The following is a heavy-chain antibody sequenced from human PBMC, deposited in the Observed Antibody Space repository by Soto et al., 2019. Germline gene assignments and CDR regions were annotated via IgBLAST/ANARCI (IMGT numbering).Heavy chain of an antibody. CDR1: GGSSSRYY. CDR3: ARDLWGYCGTDCYPLDV. J-gene: IGHJ6*02. Sequence: QVQLQESGPGLVKPSETLSLTCTVSGGSSSRYYWSWIRQPPGKGLEWIGYMYNTGSTVYNPSFKSRVTISVDTSKNQFSLKPNSVTAADTAVYYCARDLWGYCGTDCYPLDVWGQGTTVTVSS. V-gene: IGHV4-59*01. CDR2: MYNTGST. D-gene: IGHD2-21*02.